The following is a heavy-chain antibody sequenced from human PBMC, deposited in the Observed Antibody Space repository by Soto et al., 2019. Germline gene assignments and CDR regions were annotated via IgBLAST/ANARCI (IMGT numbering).Heavy chain of an antibody. D-gene: IGHD6-19*01. CDR3: ARDLGSEQWFFDS. CDR2: ISASGTT. J-gene: IGHJ4*02. Sequence: SETLSLTCAVSGGSISTTDYYWSWIRQRPGKGLEWLGYISASGTTYSNPSLESRVTLSLDTSENQFSLRLTSLTAAGTAVYYCARDLGSEQWFFDSWGQGTLVTVSS. V-gene: IGHV4-31*11. CDR1: GGSISTTDYY.